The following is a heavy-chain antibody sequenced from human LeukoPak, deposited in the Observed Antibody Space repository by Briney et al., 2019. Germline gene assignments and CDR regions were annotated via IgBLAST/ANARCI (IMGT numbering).Heavy chain of an antibody. Sequence: GGSLRLSCAASGFTVSSNYMSWVRQAPGKGLEWVSVIYSGGSTYYADSVKGRFTISRDNSKNTLYLQMNSLRPEDTAVYYCARGIGSRWYVGFDMWDQGTMVSVSS. D-gene: IGHD6-13*01. CDR2: IYSGGST. CDR3: ARGIGSRWYVGFDM. CDR1: GFTVSSNY. V-gene: IGHV3-53*01. J-gene: IGHJ3*02.